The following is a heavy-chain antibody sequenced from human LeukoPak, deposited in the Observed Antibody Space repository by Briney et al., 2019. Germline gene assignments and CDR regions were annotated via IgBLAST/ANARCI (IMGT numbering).Heavy chain of an antibody. CDR1: GFTFSSYA. CDR2: ISGSGGST. D-gene: IGHD2-2*01. V-gene: IGHV3-23*01. J-gene: IGHJ4*02. Sequence: GGSLRLSCAASGFTFSSYAMSWVRQAPGKGLEWVSAISGSGGSTYYADSVKGRFTISRDNSKNTLYLQMNSLRAEDTAVYYCARQIVVVPAGEDYWGQGTLVTVSS. CDR3: ARQIVVVPAGEDY.